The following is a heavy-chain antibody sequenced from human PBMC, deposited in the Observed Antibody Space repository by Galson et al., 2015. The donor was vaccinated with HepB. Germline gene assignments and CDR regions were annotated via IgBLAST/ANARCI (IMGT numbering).Heavy chain of an antibody. J-gene: IGHJ6*02. CDR3: ARVPGTNYYYGMDV. Sequence: ETLSLTCAVSGGSISSSNWWSWVRQPPGKGLEWIGEIYHSGSTNYNPSLKSRVTISVDKSKNQFSLKLSSVTAADTAVYYCARVPGTNYYYGMDVWGQGTTVTVSS. CDR2: IYHSGST. D-gene: IGHD1-7*01. V-gene: IGHV4-4*02. CDR1: GGSISSSNW.